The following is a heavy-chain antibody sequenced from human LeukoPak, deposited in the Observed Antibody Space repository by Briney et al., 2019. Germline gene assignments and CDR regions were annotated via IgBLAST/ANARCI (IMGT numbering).Heavy chain of an antibody. CDR2: IFYSGST. CDR3: ARGGFGELLYWLDP. D-gene: IGHD3-10*01. CDR1: GGSISSTSYY. Sequence: SETLSLTCTVSGGSISSTSYYWGWIRQPPGKGLEWIGTIFYSGSTYYSPSLKSRVTISVDTSKNQFSLKLTSVTAADTAVYYCARGGFGELLYWLDPWGQGTLVSVSS. J-gene: IGHJ5*02. V-gene: IGHV4-39*01.